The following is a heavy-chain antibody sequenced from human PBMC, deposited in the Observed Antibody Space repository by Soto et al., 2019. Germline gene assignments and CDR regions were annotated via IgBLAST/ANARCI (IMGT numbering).Heavy chain of an antibody. CDR1: SGSITSSNW. CDR3: ARNRYGGYDFDS. V-gene: IGHV4-4*02. CDR2: GGQSGYT. Sequence: QVQLQESGPGLVKPSGTLSFTCTVSSGSITSSNWWSWVRQSPGKGLEWIGEGGQSGYTHYIPYLNSRLTISLDKSRNRFSLRLTSVTAADTAVYYCARNRYGGYDFDSWGQGTLVTVSS. J-gene: IGHJ4*02. D-gene: IGHD5-12*01.